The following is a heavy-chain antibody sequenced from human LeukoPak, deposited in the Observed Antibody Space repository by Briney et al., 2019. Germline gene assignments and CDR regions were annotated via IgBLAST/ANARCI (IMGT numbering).Heavy chain of an antibody. CDR2: ISSSSSTI. CDR1: GFTFSSYS. Sequence: GSLRLSCAASGFTFSSYSMNWVRQAPGKGLEWVSYISSSSSTIYYADSVKGRFTISGDNAKNSLYLQMNSLRAEDTAVYYCARLIVVVPAATFDYWGQGTLVTVSS. D-gene: IGHD2-2*01. J-gene: IGHJ4*02. CDR3: ARLIVVVPAATFDY. V-gene: IGHV3-48*01.